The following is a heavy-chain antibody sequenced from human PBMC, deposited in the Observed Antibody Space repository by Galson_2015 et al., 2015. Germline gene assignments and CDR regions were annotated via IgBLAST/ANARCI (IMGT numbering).Heavy chain of an antibody. J-gene: IGHJ4*02. D-gene: IGHD1-26*01. CDR1: GFTFTAYD. V-gene: IGHV3-21*01. CDR3: TRGWDSAVFDY. Sequence: SLRLSCATSGFTFTAYDMNWVRQAPGKGLEWVSSITSRRNYIYYADSVKGRFTISKDNAKKSLFLHMNSLRVDDTAAYYCTRGWDSAVFDYWGRGALVTVSS. CDR2: ITSRRNYI.